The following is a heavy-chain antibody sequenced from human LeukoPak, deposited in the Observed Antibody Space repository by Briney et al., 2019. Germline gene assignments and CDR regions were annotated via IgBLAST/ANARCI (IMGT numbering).Heavy chain of an antibody. J-gene: IGHJ5*02. CDR1: GGSFSGYY. CDR2: INHSGST. Sequence: SETLSLTCAVYGGSFSGYYWSWLRQPPGKGLEWIGEINHSGSTNYNPCLKSRVTISVDTSKNQFSLKLSSVTAADTAVYYCARGLRFLEWLLWNRAPKSGWFDPWGQGTLVTVSS. V-gene: IGHV4-34*01. CDR3: ARGLRFLEWLLWNRAPKSGWFDP. D-gene: IGHD3-3*01.